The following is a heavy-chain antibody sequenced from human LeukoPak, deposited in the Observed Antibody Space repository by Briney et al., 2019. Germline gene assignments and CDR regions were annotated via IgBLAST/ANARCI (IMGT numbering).Heavy chain of an antibody. CDR2: IRDSGSST. V-gene: IGHV3-23*01. CDR3: AKYGPQDSGSSHFDY. Sequence: GGSLRLSCAASGFTFSSYAMSWVRQAPGKGLEWVSAIRDSGSSTHYADSVKGRFTISRDNSKNTLFLQMNSLRAEDTAIYYCAKYGPQDSGSSHFDYWGQGALVTVSS. D-gene: IGHD1-26*01. J-gene: IGHJ4*02. CDR1: GFTFSSYA.